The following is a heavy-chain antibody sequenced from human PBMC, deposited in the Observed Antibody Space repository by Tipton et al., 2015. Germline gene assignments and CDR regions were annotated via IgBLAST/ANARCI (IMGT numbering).Heavy chain of an antibody. Sequence: SLRLSCTDSGITLRNAWMSWVRQAPGKGLEWVSTISGSGDSTFYADSVKGRFTISRDNSKNKLYLQMNSLRAEDTAVYYCAKDEGLLWFGELDVWGQGTTVTVSS. V-gene: IGHV3-23*01. J-gene: IGHJ6*02. CDR2: ISGSGDST. CDR3: AKDEGLLWFGELDV. D-gene: IGHD3-10*01. CDR1: GITLRNAW.